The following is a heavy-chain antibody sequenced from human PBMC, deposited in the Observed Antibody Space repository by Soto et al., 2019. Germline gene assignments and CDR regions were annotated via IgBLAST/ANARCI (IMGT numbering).Heavy chain of an antibody. Sequence: QVQLQESGPGLVKPSETLSLTCTVSGGSISSYYWSWIRQPPGKGLEWIGYIYYSGSTNYNPSLKSRVTISLDTSKNQFSLKLSSVTDAETAVYYCARRYGYSFDYWGQGTLVTVSS. CDR1: GGSISSYY. V-gene: IGHV4-59*08. CDR3: ARRYGYSFDY. D-gene: IGHD1-1*01. J-gene: IGHJ4*02. CDR2: IYYSGST.